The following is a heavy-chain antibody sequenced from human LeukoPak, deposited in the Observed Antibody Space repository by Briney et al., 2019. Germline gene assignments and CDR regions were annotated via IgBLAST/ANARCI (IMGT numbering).Heavy chain of an antibody. Sequence: EPGGSLRLSCVASGFAVGSNYMSWVRQAPGKGLEWVSLIYSGGAIRYADSVKGRFTISRDSSKNTLLLQMNDLTVEDTARYYCARRPGNWGQGILVTVSS. J-gene: IGHJ4*02. V-gene: IGHV3-53*01. CDR2: IYSGGAI. CDR1: GFAVGSNY. CDR3: ARRPGN. D-gene: IGHD1-14*01.